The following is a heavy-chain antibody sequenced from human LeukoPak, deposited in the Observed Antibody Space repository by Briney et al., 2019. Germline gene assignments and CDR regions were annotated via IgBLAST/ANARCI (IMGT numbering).Heavy chain of an antibody. D-gene: IGHD6-13*01. CDR3: ARTPTGVIEAAGNFDY. CDR1: GYTFTSYG. V-gene: IGHV1-18*01. J-gene: IGHJ4*02. Sequence: ASVTVSCKASGYTFTSYGISWVRQAPGQGLEWMGWISAYNGNTKYAQELQGRVTMTTDTSTSTAYMEVRSLRSDDTAVYYCARTPTGVIEAAGNFDYWGQGTLVTVSS. CDR2: ISAYNGNT.